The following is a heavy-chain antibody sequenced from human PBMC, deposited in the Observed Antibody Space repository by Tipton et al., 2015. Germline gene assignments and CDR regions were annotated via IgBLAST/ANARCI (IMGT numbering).Heavy chain of an antibody. D-gene: IGHD3-22*01. J-gene: IGHJ4*02. CDR2: IQQSGST. CDR1: GGSISSSSYH. V-gene: IGHV4-39*01. Sequence: TLSLTCTVSGGSISSSSYHWSWVRQPPGKGLEWIGEIQQSGSTNYNPSLKSRVTISVDTSKKQFSLRLSSVTAADTAVFFCASLPYQYDSNGHYHFDFWGQGTLVTVSS. CDR3: ASLPYQYDSNGHYHFDF.